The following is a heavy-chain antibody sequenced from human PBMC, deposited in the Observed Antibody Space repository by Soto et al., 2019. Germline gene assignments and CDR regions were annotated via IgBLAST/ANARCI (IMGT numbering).Heavy chain of an antibody. CDR1: GGTFSSYA. CDR3: ASLVRENYGFNWFDP. Sequence: QVQLVQSGAEVKKPGSSVKVSCKASGGTFSSYAISWVRQAPGQGLEWMGGIIPIFGTANYAQKFQGRVTITADKSKSTAYMELSSLRSEDTAVYYCASLVRENYGFNWFDPWGQGTLVTVSS. CDR2: IIPIFGTA. D-gene: IGHD4-17*01. J-gene: IGHJ5*02. V-gene: IGHV1-69*06.